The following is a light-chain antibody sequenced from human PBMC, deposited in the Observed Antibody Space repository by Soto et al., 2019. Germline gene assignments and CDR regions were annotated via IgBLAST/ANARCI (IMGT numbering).Light chain of an antibody. CDR3: QQYNNWPTWT. J-gene: IGKJ1*01. V-gene: IGKV3-15*01. CDR1: QSVRRH. Sequence: EIVMTQSPATLSVSPGERATLSCRASQSVRRHLAWYQPKTAQAPRLIXYGASTRANGIPARFSASRSGTELTLTISSLQSEDFAAYDCQQYNNWPTWTFGQGTKVDIK. CDR2: GAS.